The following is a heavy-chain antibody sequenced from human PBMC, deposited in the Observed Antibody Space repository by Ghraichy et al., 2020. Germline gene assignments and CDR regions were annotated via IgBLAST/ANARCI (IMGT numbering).Heavy chain of an antibody. CDR3: ARALYDILTGYYTHYWYFDL. CDR1: GGSISSCYW. V-gene: IGHV4-4*02. D-gene: IGHD3-9*01. CDR2: FYHSGST. J-gene: IGHJ2*01. Sequence: SETLSLTCAVSGGSISSCYWWCWVRPPPGKGLELIGVFYHSGSTNYNPSLKSRVTISVDKSKNQFSLQLSSVTAADTAVYYCARALYDILTGYYTHYWYFDLWGRGTLVTVSS.